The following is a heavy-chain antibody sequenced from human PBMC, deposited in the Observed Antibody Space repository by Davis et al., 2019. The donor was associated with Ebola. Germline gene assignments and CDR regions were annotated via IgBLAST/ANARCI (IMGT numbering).Heavy chain of an antibody. V-gene: IGHV5-10-1*01. J-gene: IGHJ4*02. D-gene: IGHD2-2*01. CDR3: ARGGGPKYCSSTSCSFDY. CDR2: IDPSDSST. Sequence: GESLKISCKGSGYSFTSHWISWLRQMPGKGLEWMGRIDPSDSSTNYSPSFKGHVTISADKSISTAYLQWSILKASETAMYYCARGGGPKYCSSTSCSFDYWGQGTLVTVSS. CDR1: GYSFTSHW.